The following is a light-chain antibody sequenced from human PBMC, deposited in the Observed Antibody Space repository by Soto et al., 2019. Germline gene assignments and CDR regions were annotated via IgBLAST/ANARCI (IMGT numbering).Light chain of an antibody. CDR3: RQSYSTPPT. Sequence: DIQLTQSPSSLSASVGDRVTITCRASQSISSYLNWYQQKPGKAPKLLIYAAFSLQSGVPSRFSGSGSGTDFTLTISSLQPEDFATYYCRQSYSTPPTFGQGTKVDIK. CDR2: AAF. CDR1: QSISSY. V-gene: IGKV1-39*01. J-gene: IGKJ1*01.